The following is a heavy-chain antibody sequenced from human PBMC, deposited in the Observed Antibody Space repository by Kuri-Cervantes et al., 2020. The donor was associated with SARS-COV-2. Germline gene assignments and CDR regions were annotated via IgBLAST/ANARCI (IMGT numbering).Heavy chain of an antibody. J-gene: IGHJ3*02. V-gene: IGHV4-61*01. CDR3: ARSRAMIVAQADAFDI. Sequence: GTLSLSCIASGGSVSSGSHYWSWIRQPPGKGLEWIGYIYYSGSTKYNPSLKSRVTMSVDTSKNQFSLKLNSVTAADTAVYYCARSRAMIVAQADAFDIWGQGTMVTVSS. D-gene: IGHD3-22*01. CDR2: IYYSGST. CDR1: GGSVSSGSHY.